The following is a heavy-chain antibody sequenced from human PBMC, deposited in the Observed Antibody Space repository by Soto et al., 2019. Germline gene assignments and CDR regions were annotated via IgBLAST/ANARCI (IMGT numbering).Heavy chain of an antibody. V-gene: IGHV4-59*02. CDR2: VSSTGST. J-gene: IGHJ5*02. CDR1: GGSVSSYY. D-gene: IGHD3-22*01. Sequence: SETLSLTCTVSGGSVSSYYWTWIRQSPGKGLEWIGYVSSTGSTNYNPSLKSRLTMSLDTSTNEVSLSLTSVAAADAAVYFCARFSPPRKSYDSNPGWFDPWGQGIMVTSPQ. CDR3: ARFSPPRKSYDSNPGWFDP.